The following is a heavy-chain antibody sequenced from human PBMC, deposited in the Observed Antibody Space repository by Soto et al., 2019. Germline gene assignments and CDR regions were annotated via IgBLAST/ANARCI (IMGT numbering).Heavy chain of an antibody. V-gene: IGHV3-23*01. CDR1: GFTFSSYA. Sequence: GGSLRLSCAASGFTFSSYAMSCVRQAPGKGLEWVSAISGSGGSTYYADSVKVRFTISRDNSKNTLYLQMNSLRAEDTAVYYCAKGSGGWYSPLDYWGQGTLVTVSS. CDR3: AKGSGGWYSPLDY. J-gene: IGHJ4*02. D-gene: IGHD6-19*01. CDR2: ISGSGGST.